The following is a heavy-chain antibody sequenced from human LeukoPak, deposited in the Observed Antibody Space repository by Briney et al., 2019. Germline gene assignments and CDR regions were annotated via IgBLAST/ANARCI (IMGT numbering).Heavy chain of an antibody. J-gene: IGHJ1*01. V-gene: IGHV1-69*04. D-gene: IGHD4-23*01. Sequence: GCSVTVSCKASGGTFSSYAISWVRQASGHGLEWIGRIIPILGITHYAQRFEGRVTITADESATTVYMELSSVTSEDTALYFCARHYGGNSVTVGFQYWGQGTLVTVSS. CDR1: GGTFSSYA. CDR2: IIPILGIT. CDR3: ARHYGGNSVTVGFQY.